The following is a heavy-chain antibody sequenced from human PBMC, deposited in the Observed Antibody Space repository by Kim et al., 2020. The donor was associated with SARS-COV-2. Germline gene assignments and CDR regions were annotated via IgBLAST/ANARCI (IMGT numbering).Heavy chain of an antibody. J-gene: IGHJ6*02. Sequence: SVKVSCKASGGTFSSYAISWVRQAPGQGLEWMGGIIPIFGTANYAQKFQGRVTITADESTSTAYMELSSLRSEDTAVYYCARDQDYGGNLHYGMDVWGQGTTVTVSS. CDR1: GGTFSSYA. CDR2: IIPIFGTA. CDR3: ARDQDYGGNLHYGMDV. D-gene: IGHD2-15*01. V-gene: IGHV1-69*13.